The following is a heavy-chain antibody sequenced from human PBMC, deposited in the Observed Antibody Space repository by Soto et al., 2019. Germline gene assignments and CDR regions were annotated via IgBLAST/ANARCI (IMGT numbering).Heavy chain of an antibody. CDR2: TYYRSKWYN. D-gene: IGHD2-15*01. V-gene: IGHV6-1*01. CDR3: ASGGAYCSGGSYYSGWFDP. CDR1: GDSVSSNSAA. Sequence: PSQTLSLTCAISGDSVSSNSAAWNWIRQSPSRGLEWLGRTYYRSKWYNDYAVSVKSRITINPDTSKNQFSLQLNSVTPEDTAVYYCASGGAYCSGGSYYSGWFDPWGQGTLVTVSS. J-gene: IGHJ5*02.